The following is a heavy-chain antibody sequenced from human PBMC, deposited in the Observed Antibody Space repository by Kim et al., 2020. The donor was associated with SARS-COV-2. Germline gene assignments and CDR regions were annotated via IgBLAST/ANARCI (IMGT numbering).Heavy chain of an antibody. Sequence: GGSLRLSCAASGFTFSSYWMSWVRQAPGKGLEWVANIKQDGSEKYYVDSVKGRFTISRDNAKNSLYLQMNSLRAEDTAVYYCARDGLHVVLPAVPPYYYYYGMDVWGQGTTVTVSS. CDR1: GFTFSSYW. CDR3: ARDGLHVVLPAVPPYYYYYGMDV. V-gene: IGHV3-7*01. J-gene: IGHJ6*02. CDR2: IKQDGSEK. D-gene: IGHD2-2*01.